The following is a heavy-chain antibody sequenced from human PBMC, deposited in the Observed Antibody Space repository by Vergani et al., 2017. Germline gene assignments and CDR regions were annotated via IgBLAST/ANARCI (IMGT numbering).Heavy chain of an antibody. J-gene: IGHJ4*02. V-gene: IGHV3-30*02. CDR3: AKEGGGYCSGGTCYTEY. Sequence: QVQLVESGGGVVQPGGSLRLSCAASGVTFNSYGMHWVRQAPGKGLEWVASIRSDESRRYYGDSMEGPFTISRDNSKNTLYLQMKSLRPEDTAVYYCAKEGGGYCSGGTCYTEYWGQGTLVIVSS. D-gene: IGHD2-15*01. CDR2: IRSDESRR. CDR1: GVTFNSYG.